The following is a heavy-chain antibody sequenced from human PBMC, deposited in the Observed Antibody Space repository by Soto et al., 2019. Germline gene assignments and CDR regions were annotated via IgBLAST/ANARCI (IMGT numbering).Heavy chain of an antibody. CDR1: GFTFSSYW. J-gene: IGHJ3*02. D-gene: IGHD5-18*01. Sequence: EVQLVESGGGLVQPGGSLRLSCAASGFTFSSYWMSWVRQAPGKGLEWVANIKQDGSEKDYVDSVKGRFTISRDNAKNSLYLQMNSLRAEDTAVYYCARGGYSYGYDAFDIWGQGTMVTVSS. CDR2: IKQDGSEK. V-gene: IGHV3-7*04. CDR3: ARGGYSYGYDAFDI.